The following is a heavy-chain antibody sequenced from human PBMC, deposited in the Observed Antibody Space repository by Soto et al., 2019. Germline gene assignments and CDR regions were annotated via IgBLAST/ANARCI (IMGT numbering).Heavy chain of an antibody. CDR3: ARAGGGFGSSWIWFDP. CDR1: GYTFTSYD. D-gene: IGHD6-13*01. J-gene: IGHJ5*02. Sequence: GASVKVSCKASGYTFTSYDIYWVRQATGQGLEWMGWMNPNSGNTGYAQKFQGRVTMTRNTSISTAYMELSSLRSEDTAVYYCARAGGGFGSSWIWFDPWGQGTLVTVSS. CDR2: MNPNSGNT. V-gene: IGHV1-8*01.